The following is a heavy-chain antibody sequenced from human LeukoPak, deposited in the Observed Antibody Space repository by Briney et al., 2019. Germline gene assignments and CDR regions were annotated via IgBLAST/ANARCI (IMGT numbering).Heavy chain of an antibody. V-gene: IGHV1-18*01. Sequence: ASVKVSCKASGYTFTSYGIGWVRQAPGQGLEWMGWISAYNGNTNYAQKLQGRVTMTTDTSTSTAYMELRSLRSDDTAVYYCAREDTYGDYVYAFDIWGQGTMVTVSS. J-gene: IGHJ3*02. CDR2: ISAYNGNT. CDR3: AREDTYGDYVYAFDI. D-gene: IGHD4-17*01. CDR1: GYTFTSYG.